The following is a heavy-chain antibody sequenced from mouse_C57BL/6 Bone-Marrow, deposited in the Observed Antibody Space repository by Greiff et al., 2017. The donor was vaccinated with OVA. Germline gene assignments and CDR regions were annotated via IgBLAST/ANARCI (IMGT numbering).Heavy chain of an antibody. V-gene: IGHV3-6*01. CDR2: ISYDGSN. CDR1: GYSITSGYY. J-gene: IGHJ4*01. CDR3: ASVYGNYDAMDY. D-gene: IGHD2-1*01. Sequence: EVQLQQSGPGLVKPSQSLSLTCSVTGYSITSGYYWNWIRQFPGNKLEWMGYISYDGSNNYNPSLKNRISITRDTSKNQFFLKLNSVTTEDTATYYCASVYGNYDAMDYWGQGTSVTVSS.